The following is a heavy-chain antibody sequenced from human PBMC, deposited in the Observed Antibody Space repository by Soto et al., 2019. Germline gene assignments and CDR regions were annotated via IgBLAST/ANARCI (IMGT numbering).Heavy chain of an antibody. Sequence: AGSLRLSCVASGFTFSNFGLNWVRQAPGKGLEWVSSISSSDKYIYYADSVKGRFTISLDTSNNQFSLKMTSVTAADTAMYFCTRAERFPRSWFDPWGQGTQVTVSS. D-gene: IGHD3-10*01. CDR1: GFTFSNFG. CDR2: ISSSDKYI. CDR3: TRAERFPRSWFDP. V-gene: IGHV3-21*01. J-gene: IGHJ5*02.